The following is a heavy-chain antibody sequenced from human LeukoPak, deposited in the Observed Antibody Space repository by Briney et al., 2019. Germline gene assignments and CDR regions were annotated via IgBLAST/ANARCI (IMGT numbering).Heavy chain of an antibody. V-gene: IGHV3-23*01. J-gene: IGHJ4*02. CDR1: GFSFSSHS. Sequence: GRSLRLSCTASGFSFSSHSITWVRHAPGKALDWVSTIRPRSEFTFYADSVKVRFTVYRDNSRNTLYLHMSALRAEDTAVYYCSAQPESLAGAMYSWGQGALVTVSS. CDR2: IRPRSEFT. CDR3: SAQPESLAGAMYS. D-gene: IGHD6-19*01.